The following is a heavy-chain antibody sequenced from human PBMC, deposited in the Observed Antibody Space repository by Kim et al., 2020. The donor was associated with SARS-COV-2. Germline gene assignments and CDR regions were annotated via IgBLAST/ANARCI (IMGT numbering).Heavy chain of an antibody. CDR2: MNPNSGNT. D-gene: IGHD3-10*01. CDR1: GYTFTSYD. V-gene: IGHV1-8*01. Sequence: ASVKVSCKASGYTFTSYDINWVRQATGQGLEWMGWMNPNSGNTGYAQKFQGRVTMTRNTSISTAYMELSSLRSEDTAVYYCERPVYGSGKQLAFDIWGQGTMVTVSS. J-gene: IGHJ3*02. CDR3: ERPVYGSGKQLAFDI.